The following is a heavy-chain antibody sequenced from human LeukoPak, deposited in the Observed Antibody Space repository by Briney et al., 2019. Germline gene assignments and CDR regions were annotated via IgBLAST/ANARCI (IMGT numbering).Heavy chain of an antibody. CDR3: TREKYGDYHNWFDP. CDR2: ARNRADSYAT. CDR1: GFTFSDHH. D-gene: IGHD4-17*01. V-gene: IGHV3-72*01. Sequence: PGGSLRLSCAASGFTFSDHHMDWVRQAPGKGLEWVGRARNRADSYATEYAASVKGRFTISRDDSKNSLYLQMNGLKTEDTAIYYCTREKYGDYHNWFDPWGQGTVVTVSS. J-gene: IGHJ5*02.